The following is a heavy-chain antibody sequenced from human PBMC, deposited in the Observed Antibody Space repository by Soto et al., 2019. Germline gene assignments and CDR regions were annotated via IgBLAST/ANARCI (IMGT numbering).Heavy chain of an antibody. CDR3: ARDLGYCSSTSCPYYYYYGMDV. V-gene: IGHV3-33*08. CDR2: IWYDGSNK. D-gene: IGHD2-2*01. J-gene: IGHJ6*02. Sequence: VQLLESGGGLVQPGGSLRLSCAASGFTFSSYAMSWVRQAPGKGLEWVAVIWYDGSNKYYADSVKGRFTISRDNSKNTLYLQMNSLRAEDTAVYYCARDLGYCSSTSCPYYYYYGMDVWGQGTTVTVSS. CDR1: GFTFSSYA.